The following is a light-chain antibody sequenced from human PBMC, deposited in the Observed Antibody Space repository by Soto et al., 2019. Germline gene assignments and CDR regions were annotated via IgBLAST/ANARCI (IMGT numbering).Light chain of an antibody. CDR3: ISYAGSNLLYV. Sequence: QSALTQPPSASGSPGQSVTISCTGTSSDVGGYNYVSWYQQHPGKAPKLMIYEVNKRPSGVPDRFSGSMSGNTASLTVSGLQAEDEADYYCISYAGSNLLYVFGTGTKVTVL. CDR2: EVN. CDR1: SSDVGGYNY. J-gene: IGLJ1*01. V-gene: IGLV2-8*01.